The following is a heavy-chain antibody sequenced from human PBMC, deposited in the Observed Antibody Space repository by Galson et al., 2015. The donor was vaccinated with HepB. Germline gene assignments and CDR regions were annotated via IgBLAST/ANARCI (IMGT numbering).Heavy chain of an antibody. CDR3: ALRFPGGTGLDVFEY. J-gene: IGHJ4*02. Sequence: PALVKPTQTLTLTCTLSGFSLVTRGMRVTWIRQPPGKALDWLARIDWDDDKFYSTSLRTRLTISKDTSKNHVVLTLRNMEPVDTATYYCALRFPGGTGLDVFEYWGQGILVTVSS. D-gene: IGHD5/OR15-5a*01. CDR2: IDWDDDK. CDR1: GFSLVTRGMR. V-gene: IGHV2-70*04.